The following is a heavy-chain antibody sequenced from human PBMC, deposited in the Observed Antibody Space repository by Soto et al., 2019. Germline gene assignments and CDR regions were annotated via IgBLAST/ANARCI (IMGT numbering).Heavy chain of an antibody. CDR3: ARVTPDDNWNDGGGFDY. V-gene: IGHV3-30-3*01. CDR1: GFTFSSYA. J-gene: IGHJ4*02. CDR2: ISYDGSNK. Sequence: GGSLRLSCAASGFTFSSYAMHWVRQAPGKGLEWVAVISYDGSNKYYADSVKGRFTISRDNSKNTLYLQMNSLRAEDTAVYYCARVTPDDNWNDGGGFDYWGQGTLVTVSS. D-gene: IGHD1-1*01.